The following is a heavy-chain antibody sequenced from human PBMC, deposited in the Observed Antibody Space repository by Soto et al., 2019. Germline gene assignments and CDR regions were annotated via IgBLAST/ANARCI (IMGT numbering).Heavy chain of an antibody. D-gene: IGHD3-3*01. Sequence: QVQLVQSGAEVKKPGSSVKVSCKVSGGPFSSYAISWVRQAPGQGLEWMGGIIPIFGTANYAQKFQGRVTITADESTSTDYMELNSLRSEDTAVYYCAIVSKGGRLLEWPRVDGMDVWGQGTTVTVSS. J-gene: IGHJ6*02. CDR1: GGPFSSYA. V-gene: IGHV1-69*01. CDR2: IIPIFGTA. CDR3: AIVSKGGRLLEWPRVDGMDV.